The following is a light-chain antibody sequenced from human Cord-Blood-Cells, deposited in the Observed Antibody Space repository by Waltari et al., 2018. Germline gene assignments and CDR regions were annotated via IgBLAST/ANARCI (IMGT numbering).Light chain of an antibody. CDR1: KLGDKY. J-gene: IGLJ2*01. Sequence: SYELTQPPSLSVSPGQTASITCSGDKLGDKYACWYQQKPGPSPVRVIYQDSKLPSGIPERFSGSNSGNTATLAISGTQAMDEADYYCQAWDSITVLCGGGTKLTGL. CDR3: QAWDSITVL. V-gene: IGLV3-1*01. CDR2: QDS.